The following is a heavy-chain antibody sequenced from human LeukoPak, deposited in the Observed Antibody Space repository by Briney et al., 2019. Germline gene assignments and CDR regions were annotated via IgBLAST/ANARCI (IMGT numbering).Heavy chain of an antibody. D-gene: IGHD3-9*01. CDR2: ISSSSSTI. J-gene: IGHJ5*02. CDR1: GFTFSHYS. CDR3: ARVGTYYDILTGQCWFDP. Sequence: GGSLRLSCAASGFTFSHYSMNWVRQAPGKGLEWVSYISSSSSTIYYADSAKGRFTISRDNAKNSLYLQMSSLRAEDTAVYYCARVGTYYDILTGQCWFDPWGQGTLVTVSS. V-gene: IGHV3-48*01.